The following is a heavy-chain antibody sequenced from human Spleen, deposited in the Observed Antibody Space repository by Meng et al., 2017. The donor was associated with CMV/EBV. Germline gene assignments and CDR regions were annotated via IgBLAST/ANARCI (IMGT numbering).Heavy chain of an antibody. CDR1: GYVFNNYW. D-gene: IGHD2/OR15-2a*01. CDR2: IYPGDSDA. CDR3: ARRDGIMYRYSAFYYYYGLDV. V-gene: IGHV5-51*01. J-gene: IGHJ6*02. Sequence: GGSLRLSCKTSGYVFNNYWIVWVRQKPGKGLEWMGTIYPGDSDARYSPSFQGQVTISADKSISTAYLQWSSLRASDTAMYYCARRDGIMYRYSAFYYYYGLDVWGQGTTVTVSS.